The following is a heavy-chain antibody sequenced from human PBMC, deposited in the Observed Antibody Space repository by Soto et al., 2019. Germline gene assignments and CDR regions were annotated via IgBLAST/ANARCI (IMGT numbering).Heavy chain of an antibody. Sequence: EVQLLESGGGLVQPGGSLRLSCAASGFTFSSYAMSWVRQAPGKGLEWVSAISGSGGSTYYADSVKGRFTISRDNSKNPVYLQRNSLRAEDTAVYYCAKGADGSSWYHYFDYWGQGTLVTVSS. CDR2: ISGSGGST. CDR3: AKGADGSSWYHYFDY. J-gene: IGHJ4*02. V-gene: IGHV3-23*01. CDR1: GFTFSSYA. D-gene: IGHD6-13*01.